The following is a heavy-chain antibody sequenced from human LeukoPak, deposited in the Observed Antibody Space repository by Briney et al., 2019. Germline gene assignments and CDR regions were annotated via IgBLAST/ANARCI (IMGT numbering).Heavy chain of an antibody. Sequence: GASVKVSCKASGYTFTSYYMHWLRQAPGQGLEWMGIINPSGGSTSYAQKLQGRVTMTRDTSTSTVYMELSSLRSGDTAVYYCAREVAAAGRSVIVVTNYFDYWGQGTLVTVSS. J-gene: IGHJ4*02. CDR3: AREVAAAGRSVIVVTNYFDY. CDR1: GYTFTSYY. V-gene: IGHV1-46*03. CDR2: INPSGGST. D-gene: IGHD6-13*01.